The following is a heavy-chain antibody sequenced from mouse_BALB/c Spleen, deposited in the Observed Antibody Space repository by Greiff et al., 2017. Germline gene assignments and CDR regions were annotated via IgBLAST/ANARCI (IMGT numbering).Heavy chain of an antibody. D-gene: IGHD2-14*01. Sequence: VKLQESGAELVMPGASVKMSCKASGYTFTDYWMHWVKQRPGQGLEWIGAIDTSDSYTSYNQKFKGKATLTVDESSSTAYMQLSSLTSEDSAVYYCASPSSYYRYDWFAYWGQGTLVTVSA. V-gene: IGHV1-69*01. CDR2: IDTSDSYT. J-gene: IGHJ3*01. CDR1: GYTFTDYW. CDR3: ASPSSYYRYDWFAY.